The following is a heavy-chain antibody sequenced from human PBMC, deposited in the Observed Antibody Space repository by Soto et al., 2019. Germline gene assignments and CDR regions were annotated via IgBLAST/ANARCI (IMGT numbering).Heavy chain of an antibody. CDR3: ARGRFGELFFEY. D-gene: IGHD3-10*01. CDR2: IYYSGST. V-gene: IGHV4-30-4*01. CDR1: GGSISSGDYY. Sequence: PSETLSLTCTVSGGSISSGDYYWSWIRQPPGKGLEWIGYIYYSGSTYYNPSLKSRVTISVDTSKNQFSLKLSSVTAADTAVYYCARGRFGELFFEYWGQGTLVTVSS. J-gene: IGHJ4*02.